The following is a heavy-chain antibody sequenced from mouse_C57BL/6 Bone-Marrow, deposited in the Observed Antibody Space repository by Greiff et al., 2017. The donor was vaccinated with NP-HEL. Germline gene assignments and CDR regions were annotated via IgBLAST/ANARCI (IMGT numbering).Heavy chain of an antibody. CDR1: GYSFTDYN. CDR3: ARMGYYSYFDY. CDR2: INPTYGST. J-gene: IGHJ2*01. Sequence: EVQLMESGPEPVKPGASVKISCKASGYSFTDYNMNWVKQSNGKSLEWIGVINPTYGSTSYNQKFKGKATLTVDQSSSTAYMRLNSLTSEDSAVYYCARMGYYSYFDYWGQGTTLTVSS. D-gene: IGHD2-12*01. V-gene: IGHV1-39*01.